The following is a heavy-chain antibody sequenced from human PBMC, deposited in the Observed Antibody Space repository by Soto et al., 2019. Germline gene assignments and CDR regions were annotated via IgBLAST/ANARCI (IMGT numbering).Heavy chain of an antibody. Sequence: QVQLVESGGGVVQPGRSLRLSCAASGFTFSSYGMHWVRKAPGKGLEWVAVIWYDGSNKYYADSVKGRFTISRDNSKNTLYLQMNSLRAEDTAVYYCARDPRMECLYYYGMDVWGQGTTVTVSS. CDR2: IWYDGSNK. V-gene: IGHV3-33*01. CDR1: GFTFSSYG. CDR3: ARDPRMECLYYYGMDV. J-gene: IGHJ6*02. D-gene: IGHD3-3*01.